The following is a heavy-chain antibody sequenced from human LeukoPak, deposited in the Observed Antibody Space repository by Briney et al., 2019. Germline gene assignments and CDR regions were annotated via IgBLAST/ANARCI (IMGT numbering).Heavy chain of an antibody. D-gene: IGHD3/OR15-3a*01. CDR1: GYTFTSYK. CDR2: MNPYSGNT. CDR3: ARGRDWLRWFDP. J-gene: IGHJ5*02. Sequence: ASVKVSCKASGYTFTSYKINLVRQATGQGLEWMGWMNPYSGNTGYAQRFQGRVTITRNTSISTAYMELSSLTSQDTAVYYCARGRDWLRWFDPWGQGTLVTVSS. V-gene: IGHV1-8*03.